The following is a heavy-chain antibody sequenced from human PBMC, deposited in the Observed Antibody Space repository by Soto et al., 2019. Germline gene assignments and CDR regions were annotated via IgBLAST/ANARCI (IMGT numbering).Heavy chain of an antibody. J-gene: IGHJ3*02. CDR2: IIPIFGTA. CDR1: GGTFSSYA. Sequence: ASVKVSCKASGGTFSSYAISWVRQAPGQGLEWMGGIIPIFGTANYAQKFQGRVTITADESTSTAYMELSSLRSEDTAVYYCARSSTAHGTTTTVVTPNDAFDIWGQGTMVTVSS. D-gene: IGHD4-17*01. CDR3: ARSSTAHGTTTTVVTPNDAFDI. V-gene: IGHV1-69*13.